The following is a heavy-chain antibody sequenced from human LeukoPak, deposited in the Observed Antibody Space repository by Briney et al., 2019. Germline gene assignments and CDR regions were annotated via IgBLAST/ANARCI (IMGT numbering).Heavy chain of an antibody. CDR3: TRRYYYDSSGYYYGFPFDY. J-gene: IGHJ4*02. CDR2: IRSKAYGGTT. D-gene: IGHD3-22*01. V-gene: IGHV3-49*04. CDR1: GFTFGDYA. Sequence: GGSLRLSCTASGFTFGDYAMSWVRQAPGKGLEWVGFIRSKAYGGTTEYAASVKSRFTISRDDSKSIAYLQMNSLKTEDTAVYYCTRRYYYDSSGYYYGFPFDYWGQGTLVTVSS.